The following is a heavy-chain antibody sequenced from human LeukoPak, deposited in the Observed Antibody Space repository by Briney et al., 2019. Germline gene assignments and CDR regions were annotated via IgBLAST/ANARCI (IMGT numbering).Heavy chain of an antibody. J-gene: IGHJ4*02. D-gene: IGHD3-22*01. CDR1: GGSFSGYY. Sequence: SETLSLTCAVYGGSFSGYYWSWIRQPPGKGLEWIGEINHSGSTNYNPSLKSRVTISVDTSKNQFSLKLSSVTAADTAVYYCASHYYYDSSGPASFDYWGQGTLVTVSS. CDR2: INHSGST. CDR3: ASHYYYDSSGPASFDY. V-gene: IGHV4-34*01.